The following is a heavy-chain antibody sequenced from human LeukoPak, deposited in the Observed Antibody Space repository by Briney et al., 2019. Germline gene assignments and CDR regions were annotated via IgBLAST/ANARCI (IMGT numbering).Heavy chain of an antibody. J-gene: IGHJ6*03. D-gene: IGHD4-17*01. V-gene: IGHV3-53*01. CDR1: GFTVSSNY. Sequence: GGSLRLSCAASGFTVSSNYMSWVRQAPGKGLEWVSVIYSGGSTYYADSVKGRFTISRDNSKNTLYPQMNSLRAEDTAVYYCARDTTEYYYYYMDVWGKGTTVTVSS. CDR2: IYSGGST. CDR3: ARDTTEYYYYYMDV.